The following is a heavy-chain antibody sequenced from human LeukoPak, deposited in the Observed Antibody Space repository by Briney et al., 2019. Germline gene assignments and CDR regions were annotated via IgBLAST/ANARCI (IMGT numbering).Heavy chain of an antibody. CDR2: IKEDGSEK. J-gene: IGHJ3*02. Sequence: GGSLRLSCAASGFTFSRYWMTWVRQAPGMGLQWVANIKEDGSEKYYVDSVKGRFTISRDNAKNSLYLQMSSLRAEDTAVYYCARADSTGAFDIWGQGTMVTVS. CDR1: GFTFSRYW. D-gene: IGHD3-22*01. CDR3: ARADSTGAFDI. V-gene: IGHV3-7*01.